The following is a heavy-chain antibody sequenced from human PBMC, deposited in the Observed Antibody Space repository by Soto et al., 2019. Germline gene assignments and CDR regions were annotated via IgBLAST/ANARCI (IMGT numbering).Heavy chain of an antibody. Sequence: GGSLRLSCAASGFTFSSYAMSWVRQAPGKGLEWVSAISGSGGSTYYADSVKGRFTISRDNSKNTLYLQMNSLRAEDTAVYYCAKDPTASSWTPSGMDVWGQGTTVTVSS. CDR3: AKDPTASSWTPSGMDV. CDR1: GFTFSSYA. CDR2: ISGSGGST. V-gene: IGHV3-23*01. D-gene: IGHD6-13*01. J-gene: IGHJ6*02.